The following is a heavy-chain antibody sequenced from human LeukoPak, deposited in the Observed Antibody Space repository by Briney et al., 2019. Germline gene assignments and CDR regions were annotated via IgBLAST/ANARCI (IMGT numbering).Heavy chain of an antibody. CDR3: ARGIAVAGTYYFDY. CDR1: GGSISSGSYY. D-gene: IGHD6-19*01. Sequence: SETLSLTYTVSGGSISSGSYYWSWIRQPAGKGLEWIGRIYTSGSTNYNPSLKSRVTISVDTSKNQFSLKLSSVTAADTAVYYCARGIAVAGTYYFDYWGQGTLVTVSS. CDR2: IYTSGST. J-gene: IGHJ4*02. V-gene: IGHV4-61*02.